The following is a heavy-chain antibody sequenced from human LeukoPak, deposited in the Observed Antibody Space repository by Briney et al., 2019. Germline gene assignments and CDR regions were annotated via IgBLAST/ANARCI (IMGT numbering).Heavy chain of an antibody. J-gene: IGHJ4*02. CDR3: AKDHKAGVGYYYFDY. CDR1: GFTLSSYG. V-gene: IGHV3-23*01. Sequence: AGGSLRLSCAASGFTLSSYGMSWVRQAPGKGLEWVSAISGSGGSTYYADSVKGRFTISRDNSKNTLYLQMSSLRADDTAVYYCAKDHKAGVGYYYFDYWGQGTLVTVSS. CDR2: ISGSGGST. D-gene: IGHD3-3*01.